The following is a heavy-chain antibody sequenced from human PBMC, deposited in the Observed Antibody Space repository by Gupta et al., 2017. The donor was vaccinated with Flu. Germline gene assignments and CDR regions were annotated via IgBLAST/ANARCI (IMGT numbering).Heavy chain of an antibody. V-gene: IGHV3-30*18. CDR1: GFRFSNSG. CDR2: ISYDGSNK. Sequence: QEQVVESGGGVVQPGGSLRLHCAAFGFRFSNSGIHWVRQAPGKGLGWVAVISYDGSNKYYADSVKGRVIISRDNSKNTLNLQMNSLTTEDTAVYYCAKDWKWNYNNYGMNVWGPGTTVTVSS. CDR3: AKDWKWNYNNYGMNV. D-gene: IGHD5-24*01. J-gene: IGHJ6*02.